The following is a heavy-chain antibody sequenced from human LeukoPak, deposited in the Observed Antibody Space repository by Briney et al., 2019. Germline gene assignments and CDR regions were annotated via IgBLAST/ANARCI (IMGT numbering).Heavy chain of an antibody. V-gene: IGHV4-34*01. CDR1: GGSFSGYY. J-gene: IGHJ6*02. Sequence: PSETLSLTCAVYGGSFSGYYWSWIRQPPGKGLEWIGEINHSGSTNYNPSLKSRVTISVDTSKNQFSLKLSSVTAADTAVYYCARDRGYCAGDCYSGYYYYYGMDVWGQGTTVTVSS. CDR3: ARDRGYCAGDCYSGYYYYYGMDV. CDR2: INHSGST. D-gene: IGHD2-21*02.